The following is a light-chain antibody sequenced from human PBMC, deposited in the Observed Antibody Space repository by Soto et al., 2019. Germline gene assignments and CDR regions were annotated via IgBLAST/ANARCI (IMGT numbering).Light chain of an antibody. CDR2: DVP. V-gene: IGLV2-14*03. J-gene: IGLJ2*01. CDR3: GSYTISSTLMI. CDR1: PSDIGAYNY. Sequence: QSALTQPASVSGSPGQSITISCSGTPSDIGAYNYVSWYQHLPGNAPNVIIYDVPHRPSGVSSRFSGSKSGTTASLTITGLQAEDEANYYCGSYTISSTLMIFGGGTKLTVL.